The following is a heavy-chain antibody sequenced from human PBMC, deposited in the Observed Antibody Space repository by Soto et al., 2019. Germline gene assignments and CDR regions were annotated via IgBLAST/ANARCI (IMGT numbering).Heavy chain of an antibody. CDR3: ARVPYDFWSGYGAVDY. J-gene: IGHJ4*02. CDR2: IYYSGST. D-gene: IGHD3-3*01. V-gene: IGHV4-31*03. CDR1: GGSISSGGYY. Sequence: PSETLSLTCTVSGGSISSGGYYWSWIRQHPGKGLEWIEYIYYSGSTYYNPSLKSRVTISVDTSKNQFSLKLSSVTAADTAVYYCARVPYDFWSGYGAVDYWGQGTLVTVSS.